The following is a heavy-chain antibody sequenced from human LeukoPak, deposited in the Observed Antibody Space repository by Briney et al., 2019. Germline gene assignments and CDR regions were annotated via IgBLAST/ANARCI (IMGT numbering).Heavy chain of an antibody. V-gene: IGHV5-51*01. Sequence: GESLKISCKGSGYSFTNYWIGWVRQMPGKGLEWMGIIYPGDSHTRYSPSFQGQVTISVDKSISTAYLQWSSLKASDTAMYYCARLHRYYDSYYFGYWGQGTLVTVSS. CDR1: GYSFTNYW. J-gene: IGHJ4*02. CDR3: ARLHRYYDSYYFGY. CDR2: IYPGDSHT. D-gene: IGHD3-22*01.